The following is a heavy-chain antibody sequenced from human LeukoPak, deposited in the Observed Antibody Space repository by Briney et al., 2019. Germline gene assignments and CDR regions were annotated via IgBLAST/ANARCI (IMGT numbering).Heavy chain of an antibody. CDR2: ISRSSSYI. J-gene: IGHJ3*02. CDR1: GFTLSSNY. Sequence: GGSLRLSCAASGFTLSSNYMSWVRQAPGKGLEWVSSISRSSSYIYYADSVKGRFTISRDNAKNSLYLQMNSLRAEDTAVYYCARPRLRFLEWLFDAFDIWGQGTMVTVSS. V-gene: IGHV3-21*01. D-gene: IGHD3-3*01. CDR3: ARPRLRFLEWLFDAFDI.